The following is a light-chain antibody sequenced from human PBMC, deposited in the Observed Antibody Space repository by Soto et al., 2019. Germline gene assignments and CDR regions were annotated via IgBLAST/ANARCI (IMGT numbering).Light chain of an antibody. CDR2: DAS. J-gene: IGKJ3*01. V-gene: IGKV3-20*01. CDR1: QSVGGTY. CDR3: KHYGDSPRKFT. Sequence: EIVLTQSPVILSLSPGQRATLSCRASQSVGGTYLAWYQQKPGQAPRLLMSDASTRAAGIPDRFSGSGSGTDFTLTISRLDPEDSAVYFCKHYGDSPRKFTFGPGTKVDIK.